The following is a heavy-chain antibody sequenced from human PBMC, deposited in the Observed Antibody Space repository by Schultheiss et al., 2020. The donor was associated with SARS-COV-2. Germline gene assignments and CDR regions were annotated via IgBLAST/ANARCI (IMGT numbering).Heavy chain of an antibody. J-gene: IGHJ4*02. V-gene: IGHV3-30*07. Sequence: GGSLRLSCAASGFTFSNYAMHWVRQAPGKGLEWVAVISISIDGPRDYYADSVQGRFTISRDNSKNTLYLQMNSLRAEDTAVYYCAKDQIGPVTDYWGQGILVTVSS. D-gene: IGHD4-17*01. CDR1: GFTFSNYA. CDR3: AKDQIGPVTDY. CDR2: ISISIDGPRD.